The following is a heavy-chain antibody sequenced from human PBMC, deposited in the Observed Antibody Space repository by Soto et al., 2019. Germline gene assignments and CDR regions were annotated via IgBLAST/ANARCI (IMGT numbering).Heavy chain of an antibody. CDR1: WS. J-gene: IGHJ6*02. V-gene: IGHV5-10-1*01. Sequence: WSMSYVQKMPGKGLEWMGRIDPSDSYTNYSPSFQGHVPISADKSISTAYLQWSSLKASDTAMYYCARRRLGYCSSNSWCYYYSGMDVWGQGTTVTVSS. CDR2: IDPSDSYT. D-gene: IGHD2-2*01. CDR3: ARRRLGYCSSNSWCYYYSGMDV.